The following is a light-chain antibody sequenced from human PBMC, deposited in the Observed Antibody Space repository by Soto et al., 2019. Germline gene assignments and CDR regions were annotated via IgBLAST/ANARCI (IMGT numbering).Light chain of an antibody. Sequence: QSALTQPASVSGSPGQSITLSCTGTSSDVGGYNYVSWYQQHPGKAPKLMIYDVSNRPSGVSNRFSGSKSGNTASLTISGLQAEDEADYYCSSYTSSRTYVVFGGGTQLTVL. CDR3: SSYTSSRTYVV. V-gene: IGLV2-14*01. CDR1: SSDVGGYNY. CDR2: DVS. J-gene: IGLJ2*01.